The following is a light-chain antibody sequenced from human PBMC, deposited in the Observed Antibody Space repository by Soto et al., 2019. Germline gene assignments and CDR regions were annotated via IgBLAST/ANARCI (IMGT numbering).Light chain of an antibody. Sequence: EIVLTQSPGTLSLXPGERXXXSCRASQSVSSSYLAWYQQKPGQAPRLLIYGASSRATGIPDRFSGSGSGTDFTLTISRLEPEDFAVYYCQQYGSSPLWTFGQGTKVEIK. CDR3: QQYGSSPLWT. V-gene: IGKV3-20*01. J-gene: IGKJ1*01. CDR2: GAS. CDR1: QSVSSSY.